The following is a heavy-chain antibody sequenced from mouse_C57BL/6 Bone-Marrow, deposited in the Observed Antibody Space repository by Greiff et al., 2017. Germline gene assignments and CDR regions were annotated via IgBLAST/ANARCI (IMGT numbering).Heavy chain of an antibody. CDR1: GYTFTDYN. CDR3: ARLAHYYGSSYWYFDV. D-gene: IGHD1-1*01. V-gene: IGHV1-22*01. CDR2: INPNNGGT. J-gene: IGHJ1*03. Sequence: EVQLQQSGPELVKPGASVKMSCKASGYTFTDYNMHWVKQSPGKSLEWIGYINPNNGGTSYNQKFKGKATLTVNKSSSTAYMELRSLTSEDSAVYYCARLAHYYGSSYWYFDVWGTGTTVTVSS.